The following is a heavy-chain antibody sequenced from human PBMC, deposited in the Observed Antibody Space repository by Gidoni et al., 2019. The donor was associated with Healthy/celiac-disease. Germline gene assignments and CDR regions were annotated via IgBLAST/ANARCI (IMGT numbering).Heavy chain of an antibody. CDR1: GFTFSSYG. V-gene: IGHV3-33*01. D-gene: IGHD3-10*01. Sequence: QVQLVESGGGVVQPGRSLRLSCAASGFTFSSYGLHWVRQAPGKGLEWVAVIWYDGSNKYYADSVKGRFTISRDNSKNTLYLQMNSLRAEDTAVYYCARDRGGPDYWGQGTLVTVSS. CDR3: ARDRGGPDY. CDR2: IWYDGSNK. J-gene: IGHJ4*02.